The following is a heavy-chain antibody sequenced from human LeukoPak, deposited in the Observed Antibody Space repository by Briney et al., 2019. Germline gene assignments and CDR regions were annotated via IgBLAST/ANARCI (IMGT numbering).Heavy chain of an antibody. V-gene: IGHV4-39*01. Sequence: SGTLSLTCTVSGGSISSGSYYWGWLRQPPGKGLEWIGSIYYSGSTYYNPSLKSRVTISVDTSKNQFSLKLSSVTAADTAVYYCARPRSSGWPYYYYGMDVWGQGTTVTVSS. CDR1: GGSISSGSYY. CDR3: ARPRSSGWPYYYYGMDV. CDR2: IYYSGST. D-gene: IGHD6-19*01. J-gene: IGHJ6*02.